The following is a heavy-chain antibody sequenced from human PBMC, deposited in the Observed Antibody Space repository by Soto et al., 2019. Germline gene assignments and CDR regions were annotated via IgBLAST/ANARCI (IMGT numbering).Heavy chain of an antibody. J-gene: IGHJ5*02. CDR1: GYTFTSYD. Sequence: ASVKVSCKASGYTFTSYDIYWVRQATGQGLELMGWISAYDGKTTYAEKFQGRVTMTTDASTSTAYMELRSLRSDDTAVYYCARDPHEYWTSYWCDPWGHGTRVTVFS. V-gene: IGHV1-18*01. CDR2: ISAYDGKT. D-gene: IGHD3-3*01. CDR3: ARDPHEYWTSYWCDP.